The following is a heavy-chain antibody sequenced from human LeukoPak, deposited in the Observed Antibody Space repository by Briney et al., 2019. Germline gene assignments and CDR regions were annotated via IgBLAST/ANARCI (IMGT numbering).Heavy chain of an antibody. CDR2: MNPNSGGT. Sequence: ASVKVSCKASGYTFTSYDINWVRQATGQGLEWMGWMNPNSGGTNYAQKFQGRVTMTRDTSISTAYMELSRLRSDDTAVYYCASLLGRWADGSKAIFDYWGQGTLVTVSS. J-gene: IGHJ4*02. CDR3: ASLLGRWADGSKAIFDY. CDR1: GYTFTSYD. D-gene: IGHD3-10*01. V-gene: IGHV1-2*02.